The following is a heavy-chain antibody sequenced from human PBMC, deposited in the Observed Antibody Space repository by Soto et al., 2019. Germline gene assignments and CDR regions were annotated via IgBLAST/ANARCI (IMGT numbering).Heavy chain of an antibody. Sequence: QVQLQESGPGLVKPSQTLSLTCTVSGAPTAMVVNYGAGSARPPGRGLEWFGYIYYSGSTYYNPSLKSRVTISVDTSKNQFSLKLSSVTAADTAVYYCARGRDYGDQGLDYWGQGTLVTVSS. CDR2: IYYSGST. CDR1: GAPTAMVVN. J-gene: IGHJ4*02. V-gene: IGHV4-31*03. D-gene: IGHD4-17*01. CDR3: ARGRDYGDQGLDY.